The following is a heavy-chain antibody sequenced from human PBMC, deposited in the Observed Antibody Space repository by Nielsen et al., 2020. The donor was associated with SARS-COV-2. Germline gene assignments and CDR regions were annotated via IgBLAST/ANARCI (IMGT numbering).Heavy chain of an antibody. CDR2: ISGSGGST. V-gene: IGHV3-23*01. CDR1: GFTFDDYA. CDR3: AKDPVAAAGTGDY. D-gene: IGHD6-13*01. Sequence: GGSLRLSCAASGFTFDDYAMHWVRQAPGKGLEWVSAISGSGGSTYYADSVKGRFTISRDNSKNTLYLQMNSLRAEDTAVYYCAKDPVAAAGTGDYWGQGTLVTVSS. J-gene: IGHJ4*02.